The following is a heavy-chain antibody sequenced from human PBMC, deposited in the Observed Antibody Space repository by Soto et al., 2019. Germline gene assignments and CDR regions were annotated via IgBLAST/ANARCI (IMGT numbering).Heavy chain of an antibody. CDR1: GYTFTGYY. J-gene: IGHJ6*02. V-gene: IGHV1-2*02. Sequence: ASVKVSCKASGYTFTGYYMHWVRQAPGQGLEWMGWINPNSGGTNYAQKFQGSVTMTRDTSISTAYMELSRLRSDDTAVYYCARVFPGIAAAGVYGMDVWGQGTTVTVSS. CDR3: ARVFPGIAAAGVYGMDV. D-gene: IGHD6-13*01. CDR2: INPNSGGT.